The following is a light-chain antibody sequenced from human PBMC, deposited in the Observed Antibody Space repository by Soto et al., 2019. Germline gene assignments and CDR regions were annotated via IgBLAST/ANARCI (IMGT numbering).Light chain of an antibody. Sequence: QSALTQPASVSGSPGQSITISCTGTSPNVGVFKLVSWYQQHPGRAPKLIIYEGDKRPSGVSNRFSGSKSGNTASLTISGLQAEDEADYYCSSFSSDTTLFVFGGGTKVTVL. CDR2: EGD. J-gene: IGLJ1*01. V-gene: IGLV2-14*02. CDR3: SSFSSDTTLFV. CDR1: SPNVGVFKL.